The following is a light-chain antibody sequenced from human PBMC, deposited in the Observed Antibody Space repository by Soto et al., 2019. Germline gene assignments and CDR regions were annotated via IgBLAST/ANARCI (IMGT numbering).Light chain of an antibody. V-gene: IGLV2-8*01. CDR1: SSDLAIYNY. J-gene: IGLJ1*01. CDR3: SSYAGSSNV. Sequence: QSVLTQPASVSGSPGQSITISCTGTSSDLAIYNYVSWYQQQPGKAPKLMIYQVNKRPSGVPDRFSGSKSGNTASLTVSGLQAEDEADNYCSSYAGSSNVFGTGTKLTVL. CDR2: QVN.